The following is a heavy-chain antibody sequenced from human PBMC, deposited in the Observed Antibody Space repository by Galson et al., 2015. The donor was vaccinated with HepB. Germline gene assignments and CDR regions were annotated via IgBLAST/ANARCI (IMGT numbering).Heavy chain of an antibody. CDR2: IYYSGST. V-gene: IGHV4-59*01. D-gene: IGHD6-13*01. CDR1: GGSISSYF. Sequence: ETLSLTCTVSGGSISSYFWSWIRQPPGKGLEWIGYIYYSGSTNYNPSLKSRVTIPVDTSKNQFSLKLNSVTAADTAVYYCARGDEYASSWYAGYYYVMDVWGQGTTVTVSS. CDR3: ARGDEYASSWYAGYYYVMDV. J-gene: IGHJ6*02.